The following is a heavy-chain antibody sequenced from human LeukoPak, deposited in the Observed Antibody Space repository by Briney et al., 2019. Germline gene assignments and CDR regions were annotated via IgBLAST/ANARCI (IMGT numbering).Heavy chain of an antibody. CDR2: IYISGST. CDR1: GGSISSYY. Sequence: SSETLSLTCTVSGGSISSYYWSWIRQPAGKGLEWIGRIYISGSTNYNPSLKSRVTMSVDTSKNQFSLKLSSVTAADTAVYYCARDRGTWNDDGFDYWGQGTLVTVSS. V-gene: IGHV4-4*07. CDR3: ARDRGTWNDDGFDY. J-gene: IGHJ4*02. D-gene: IGHD1-1*01.